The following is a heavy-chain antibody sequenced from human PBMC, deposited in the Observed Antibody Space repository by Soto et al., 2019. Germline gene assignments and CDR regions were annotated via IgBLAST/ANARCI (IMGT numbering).Heavy chain of an antibody. V-gene: IGHV1-46*03. J-gene: IGHJ6*02. CDR2: INPSGGST. D-gene: IGHD3-10*01. CDR1: GYTFTSYY. CDR3: ARSMVRGLSYYYYGMVV. Sequence: GAPLKVSCKASGYTFTSYYMHWARQAHGQGLEWMGIINPSGGSTSYAQKFQGRVTMTRDTSTSTVYMELSSLRSEDTAVYYCARSMVRGLSYYYYGMVVWGQGTTVTVS.